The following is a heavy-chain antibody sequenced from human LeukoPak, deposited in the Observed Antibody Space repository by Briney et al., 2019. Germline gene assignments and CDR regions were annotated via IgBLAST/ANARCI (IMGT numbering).Heavy chain of an antibody. CDR2: IYYSGST. V-gene: IGHV4-39*01. Sequence: SETLSLTCTVAGGSISSSSYYWGWIRQPPGKGLEWIGSIYYSGSTYYNPSLKSRVTISVDTSKNQFSLKLSSVTAADTAVYYCARHFGGDIVVVPAAPPGTDYFDYWGQGTLVTVSS. CDR1: GGSISSSSYY. CDR3: ARHFGGDIVVVPAAPPGTDYFDY. J-gene: IGHJ4*02. D-gene: IGHD2-2*01.